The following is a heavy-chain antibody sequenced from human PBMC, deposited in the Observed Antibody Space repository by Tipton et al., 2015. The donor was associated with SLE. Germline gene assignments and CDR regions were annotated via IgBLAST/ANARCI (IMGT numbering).Heavy chain of an antibody. CDR2: IYYSGST. CDR3: VRINSGASRLFDY. V-gene: IGHV4-59*12. Sequence: TLSLTCTVSGGSISSYYWSWIRQPPGKGLEWIGYIYYSGSTNYNPSLKSRVTISVDTAKNHFSLKLSSVTAADTAVYYCVRINSGASRLFDYWGQGMLVAVSS. CDR1: GGSISSYY. D-gene: IGHD1-26*01. J-gene: IGHJ4*02.